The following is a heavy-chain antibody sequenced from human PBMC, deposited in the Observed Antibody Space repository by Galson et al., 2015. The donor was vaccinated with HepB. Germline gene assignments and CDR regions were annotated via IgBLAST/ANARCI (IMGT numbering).Heavy chain of an antibody. CDR2: VSSLGSYK. V-gene: IGHV3-21*01. CDR1: GFTFRNYA. J-gene: IGHJ5*02. CDR3: ARAWDYQGLFWFDP. D-gene: IGHD4/OR15-4a*01. Sequence: SLRLSCAGSGFTFRNYAMHWVRQAPGKGLEWVSYVSSLGSYKYYADSVKGRFTLYRDNAKNSLYLQMDTLTAEDTAVYYCARAWDYQGLFWFDPWGKGTLVSVSS.